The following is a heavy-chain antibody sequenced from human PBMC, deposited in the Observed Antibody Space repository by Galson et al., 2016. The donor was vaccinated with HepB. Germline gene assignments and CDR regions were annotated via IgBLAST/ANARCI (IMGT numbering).Heavy chain of an antibody. V-gene: IGHV4-4*02. CDR1: GGSISSSNW. CDR2: IYRTGST. D-gene: IGHD6-19*01. Sequence: SETLSLTCTVSGGSISSSNWWNWVRQPPGKGLEWIGEIYRTGSTNYNPSLKSRVTISVDKSKNQFSLELTSVTAADTAVYFCARDPGFTVAGNPRGFFDYWGQGTLVTVSS. J-gene: IGHJ4*02. CDR3: ARDPGFTVAGNPRGFFDY.